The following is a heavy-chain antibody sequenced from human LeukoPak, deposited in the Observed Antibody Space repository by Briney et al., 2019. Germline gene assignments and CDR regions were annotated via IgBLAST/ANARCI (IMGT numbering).Heavy chain of an antibody. D-gene: IGHD1-14*01. CDR2: IWYDGSNK. CDR1: GFTFSSYW. V-gene: IGHV3-33*08. Sequence: PGGSLRLSCAASGFTFSSYWMHWVRQAPGKGLEWVAVIWYDGSNKYYADSVKGRFTISRDNSKNTLYLQMNSLRAEDTAVYYCARSPSGLNRPKYFQHWGQGTLVTVSS. CDR3: ARSPSGLNRPKYFQH. J-gene: IGHJ1*01.